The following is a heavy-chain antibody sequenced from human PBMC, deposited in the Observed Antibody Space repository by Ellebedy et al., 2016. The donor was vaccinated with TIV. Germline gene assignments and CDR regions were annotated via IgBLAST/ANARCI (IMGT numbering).Heavy chain of an antibody. D-gene: IGHD1-26*01. Sequence: GESLKISCAASGFIFNHYSMRWVRQAPGKGLEWISAITNSGTSTYYADSVKGRFTISRDNSKNTLYLQVDSLRAEDTAIYYCASDPWGVGPAFDIWGQGTMVTVSS. CDR1: GFIFNHYS. V-gene: IGHV3-23*01. CDR3: ASDPWGVGPAFDI. CDR2: ITNSGTST. J-gene: IGHJ3*02.